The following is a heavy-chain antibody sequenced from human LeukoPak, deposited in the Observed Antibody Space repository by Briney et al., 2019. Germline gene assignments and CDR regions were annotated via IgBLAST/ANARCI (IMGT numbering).Heavy chain of an antibody. CDR1: GYTFTSYD. Sequence: ASVKVSCKASGYTFTSYDINWVRQATGQGLEWMGWMNPNSGNTGYAQKFQGRVTMTRNTSISTAYMELSSLRSEDTAVYYCASDYDYDSSGYPPPGPDAFDIWGQGTMVTVSS. V-gene: IGHV1-8*01. CDR3: ASDYDYDSSGYPPPGPDAFDI. CDR2: MNPNSGNT. J-gene: IGHJ3*02. D-gene: IGHD3-22*01.